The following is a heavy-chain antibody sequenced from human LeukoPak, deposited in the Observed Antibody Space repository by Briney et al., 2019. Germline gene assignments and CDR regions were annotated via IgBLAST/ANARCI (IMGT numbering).Heavy chain of an antibody. CDR3: ARVSRDGYNFDY. CDR2: IYYSGST. Sequence: KPSETLSLTCTVSGGSISSYYWSWIRPPPGKRLEWVGYIYYSGSTNYNPSLKSRVTISVDTSKNQFSLKLSSVTAADTAVYYCARVSRDGYNFDYWGQGTLVTVSS. J-gene: IGHJ4*02. D-gene: IGHD5-24*01. V-gene: IGHV4-59*01. CDR1: GGSISSYY.